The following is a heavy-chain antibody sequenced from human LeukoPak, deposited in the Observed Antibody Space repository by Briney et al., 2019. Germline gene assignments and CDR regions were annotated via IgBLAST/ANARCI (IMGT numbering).Heavy chain of an antibody. CDR1: GGSISSGGYY. CDR2: IYYSGTT. Sequence: TLSLTCTVSGGSISSGGYYWSWIRQHPGKGLEWIGYIYYSGTTYYNPSLKSRVTISVDTSKNQFSLKLSSVTAADTAVYYCARTIGELRLGELSTWGVFDYWGQGTLVTVSS. V-gene: IGHV4-31*03. D-gene: IGHD3-16*02. J-gene: IGHJ4*02. CDR3: ARTIGELRLGELSTWGVFDY.